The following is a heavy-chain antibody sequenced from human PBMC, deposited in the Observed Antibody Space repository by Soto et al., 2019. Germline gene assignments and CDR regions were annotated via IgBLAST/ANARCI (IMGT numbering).Heavy chain of an antibody. J-gene: IGHJ4*02. CDR1: GFSLSSTRMA. CDR2: IYWDDDK. D-gene: IGHD6-19*01. Sequence: QITLKESGTTLVKPTQTLTLTCTFSGFSLSSTRMAVGWIRQPPGKALEWLALIYWDDDKRYSPFLKSRLTITKDTSKNRVVLTMSHMVPVDTSRYYCAHIVVAGLGYYFDYWGQGTLVTVSS. V-gene: IGHV2-5*02. CDR3: AHIVVAGLGYYFDY.